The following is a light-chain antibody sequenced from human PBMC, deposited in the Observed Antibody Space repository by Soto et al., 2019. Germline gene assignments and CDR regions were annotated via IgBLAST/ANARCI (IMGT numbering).Light chain of an antibody. J-gene: IGKJ3*01. CDR2: YAS. CDR3: QQYNSYPFT. CDR1: QSFSYW. Sequence: DIQMTQSPSTLSASVGDRVTITCRASQSFSYWLAWYQQKPGKAPKLLIYYASSLEGGVPSRFSGSGSGTEFTLTISSLQPDDFATYYCQQYNSYPFTFGPGTKVDIK. V-gene: IGKV1-5*01.